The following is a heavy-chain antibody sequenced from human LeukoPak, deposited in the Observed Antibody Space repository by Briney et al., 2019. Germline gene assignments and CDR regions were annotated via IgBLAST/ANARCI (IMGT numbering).Heavy chain of an antibody. J-gene: IGHJ4*02. V-gene: IGHV3-48*03. CDR2: ISSSGNTI. CDR1: GFTFRSYE. D-gene: IGHD1-26*01. Sequence: GGSLRLSCAASGFTFRSYEMNWVRQAPGKGLEWVSYISSSGNTIYYADSVKGRFTISRDNAKNSLYLQMNSLRAEDTAMYYCARDRGSGSYFWSYFDNWGQGTLVSVSS. CDR3: ARDRGSGSYFWSYFDN.